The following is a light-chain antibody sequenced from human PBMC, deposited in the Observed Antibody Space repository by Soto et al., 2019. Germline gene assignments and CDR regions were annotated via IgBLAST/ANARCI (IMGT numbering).Light chain of an antibody. CDR2: GAS. Sequence: EIVLTQSPGTLSLSPGERATLSCRASESVSSSYLAWYQQKPGQAPRLLIYGASSRATGIPARFSGSGSGTEFTLTISRLEPEDFAVYYCQQYGSSPTTFGQGTRLEIK. CDR3: QQYGSSPTT. J-gene: IGKJ5*01. V-gene: IGKV3-20*01. CDR1: ESVSSSY.